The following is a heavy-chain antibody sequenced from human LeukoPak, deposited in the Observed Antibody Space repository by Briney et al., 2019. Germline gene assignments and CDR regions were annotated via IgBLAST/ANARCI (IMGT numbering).Heavy chain of an antibody. D-gene: IGHD3-22*01. Sequence: SETLSLTCTVSGGSISSYYWTWIRQPAGKGLEWIGRIYSSGSTNHNPSLKGRVSMSVDTSRKQFSLKLSSVTAADTAVYYCAREQGYDSSGYDYWGQGSLVTVSS. CDR2: IYSSGST. J-gene: IGHJ4*02. CDR3: AREQGYDSSGYDY. V-gene: IGHV4-4*07. CDR1: GGSISSYY.